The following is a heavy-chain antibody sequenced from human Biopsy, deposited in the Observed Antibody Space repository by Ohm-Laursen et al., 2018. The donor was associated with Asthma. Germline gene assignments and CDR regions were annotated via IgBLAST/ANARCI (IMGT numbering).Heavy chain of an antibody. CDR1: GGTFNTYV. V-gene: IGHV1-69*01. CDR3: ARKAGSCISRTCYSLDF. D-gene: IGHD2-2*01. Sequence: SSAKASCKPLGGTFNTYVIGWVRQAPGQGLEWMGGINSVFGTTTYPQKFQDRVTITADDSTSTVYMELSSLRSEDTAVYYCARKAGSCISRTCYSLDFWGQGTLVTVSS. CDR2: INSVFGTT. J-gene: IGHJ4*02.